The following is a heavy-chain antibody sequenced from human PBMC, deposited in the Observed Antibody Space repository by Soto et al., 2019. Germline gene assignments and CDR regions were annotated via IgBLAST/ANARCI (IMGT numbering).Heavy chain of an antibody. Sequence: QVKLVQSGAEVKKPGSSVKVSCKASGGTFSSYAISWVRQAPGQGLEWMGGIIPIFGTANYAQKCQGRVTITADESTSIAYRELSSLRSEDTAVYYCASLGSSDSYYYCMDGCGQGTTVTFSS. CDR2: IIPIFGTA. V-gene: IGHV1-69*12. J-gene: IGHJ6*02. CDR3: ASLGSSDSYYYCMDG. CDR1: GGTFSSYA. D-gene: IGHD6-25*01.